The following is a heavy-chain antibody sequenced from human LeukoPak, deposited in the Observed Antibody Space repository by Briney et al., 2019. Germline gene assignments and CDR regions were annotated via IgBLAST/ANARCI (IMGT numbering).Heavy chain of an antibody. Sequence: PSETLSLTCTVSGYSISSGYYWGWIRQTPGKGLEWIGYVYDIGSTKYNPSLKSRVTISVDTSKNQFSLRLSSVTAADTAVYYCARGGVLKSVDYWGQGTLVAVSS. CDR3: ARGGVLKSVDY. V-gene: IGHV4-38-2*02. J-gene: IGHJ4*02. D-gene: IGHD3-16*01. CDR2: VYDIGST. CDR1: GYSISSGYY.